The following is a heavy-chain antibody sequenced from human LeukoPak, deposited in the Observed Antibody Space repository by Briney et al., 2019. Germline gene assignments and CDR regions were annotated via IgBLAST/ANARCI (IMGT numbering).Heavy chain of an antibody. D-gene: IGHD3-16*01. CDR2: LGTNGGNT. Sequence: GGSLRLSCSASGFTFSTSAMHWVRQAPGKGLEYVSALGTNGGNTYYADSVRGRFTISRDNSKNTLFLQMSSLRPEDTAVYYCVKSERGYLWGSYYNYWGQGTLVTVSS. V-gene: IGHV3-64D*06. CDR3: VKSERGYLWGSYYNY. CDR1: GFTFSTSA. J-gene: IGHJ4*02.